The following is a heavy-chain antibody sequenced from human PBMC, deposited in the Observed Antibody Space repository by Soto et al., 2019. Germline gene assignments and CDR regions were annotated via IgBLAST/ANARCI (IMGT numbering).Heavy chain of an antibody. V-gene: IGHV4-39*01. CDR2: IYYSGST. Sequence: SSETLSLTCTVSGGSISSSSYYWGWIRQPPGKGLEWIGSIYYSGSTYYNPSLKSRVTISVDTSKNQFSLKLSSVTAADTAVYYCARHHPIVGATGGWFDPWGQGTLVTVSS. CDR1: GGSISSSSYY. CDR3: ARHHPIVGATGGWFDP. J-gene: IGHJ5*02. D-gene: IGHD1-26*01.